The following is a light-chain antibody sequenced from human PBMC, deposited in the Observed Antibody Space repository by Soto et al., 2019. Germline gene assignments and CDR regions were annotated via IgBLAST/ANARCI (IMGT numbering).Light chain of an antibody. CDR2: EVS. CDR1: SSDVGGYNY. J-gene: IGLJ3*02. V-gene: IGLV2-8*01. Sequence: QSALTQPPSASGSPGQSVTISCTGTSSDVGGYNYVSWYQQHPGKAPKLMIYEVSNRPSGVPDRFSGSKSGNTASLTVSGRQAEDEDAYYCTSYAGDTSVVVFGGGTKLTVL. CDR3: TSYAGDTSVVV.